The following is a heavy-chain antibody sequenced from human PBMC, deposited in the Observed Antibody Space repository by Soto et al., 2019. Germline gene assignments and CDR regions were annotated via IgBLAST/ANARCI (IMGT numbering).Heavy chain of an antibody. D-gene: IGHD2-8*01. Sequence: QGQLVQSGGEVKKPGASVKVSCKASGYTFTRYGISWVRQAPGQGLEWMGWISGYNGDTKYAQKFQGRVTMTVDTSTTTAYMELRSLTSADRAVYYCANNGQPPYYYYCMDGWGQGTTVTVSS. CDR3: ANNGQPPYYYYCMDG. CDR2: ISGYNGDT. J-gene: IGHJ6*02. CDR1: GYTFTRYG. V-gene: IGHV1-18*01.